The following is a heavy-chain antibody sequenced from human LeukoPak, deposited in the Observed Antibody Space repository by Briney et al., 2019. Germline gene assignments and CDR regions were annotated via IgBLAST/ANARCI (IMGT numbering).Heavy chain of an antibody. V-gene: IGHV1-2*02. CDR2: INPNSGGT. J-gene: IGHJ3*02. Sequence: GASVKVSCKASGYTFTGYYMHWVRQAPGQGLEWMGWINPNSGGTNYAQKFRGRVTMTRDTSISTAYMDLSRLRSDDTAVYYCAREGSLSLGAFDIWGQGTMVTVSS. CDR3: AREGSLSLGAFDI. CDR1: GYTFTGYY. D-gene: IGHD3-16*01.